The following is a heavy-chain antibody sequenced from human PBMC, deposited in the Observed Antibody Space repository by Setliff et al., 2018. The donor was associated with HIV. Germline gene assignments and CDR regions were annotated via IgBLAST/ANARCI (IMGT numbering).Heavy chain of an antibody. Sequence: GESLKISCKGTGDSFSNYWIAWVRQVPGKGLEWMGIIYPDDSDTRYSPSFQGHVTISADKSINTAYVQWSSLEASDTAVYYCAALPTTMIIVGSYESWGQGTLVTVSS. D-gene: IGHD3-22*01. CDR2: IYPDDSDT. CDR3: AALPTTMIIVGSYES. J-gene: IGHJ5*02. V-gene: IGHV5-51*01. CDR1: GDSFSNYW.